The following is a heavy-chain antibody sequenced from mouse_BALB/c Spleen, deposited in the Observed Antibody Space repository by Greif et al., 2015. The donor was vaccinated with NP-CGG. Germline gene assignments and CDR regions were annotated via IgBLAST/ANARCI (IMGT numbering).Heavy chain of an antibody. J-gene: IGHJ4*01. CDR1: GYTFTDYV. CDR2: IYPGSGST. V-gene: IGHV1-77*01. D-gene: IGHD2-14*01. CDR3: AREGAYYRCGRATYAMDY. Sequence: LVESGPELVKPGASVKMSCKASGYTFTDYVISWVKQRTGQGLEWIGEIYPGSGSTYYNEKFKGKATLTADKSSNTAYMQLSSLTSEDSAVYFCAREGAYYRCGRATYAMDYWGQGTSVTVSS.